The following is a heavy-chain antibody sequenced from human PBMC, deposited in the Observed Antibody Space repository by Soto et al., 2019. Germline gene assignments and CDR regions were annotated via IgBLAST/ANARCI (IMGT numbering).Heavy chain of an antibody. D-gene: IGHD3-22*01. CDR3: AGVSCDSSGYYYYYYGMDV. Sequence: SETLSLTCTVSGGSISSYYWSWIRQPPGKGLEWIGYIYYSGSTNYNPSPKSRVTISVDTSKNQFSLKLSSVTAADTAVYYCAGVSCDSSGYYYYYYGMDVWGQGTTVTVSS. J-gene: IGHJ6*02. CDR2: IYYSGST. CDR1: GGSISSYY. V-gene: IGHV4-59*01.